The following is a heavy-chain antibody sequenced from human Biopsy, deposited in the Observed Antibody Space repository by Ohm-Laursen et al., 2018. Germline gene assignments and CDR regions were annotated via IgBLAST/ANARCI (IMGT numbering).Heavy chain of an antibody. CDR1: GFTFSAAW. D-gene: IGHD2-21*01. CDR3: TAGIPGLSISSDY. J-gene: IGHJ4*02. CDR2: VKSNANGGTT. Sequence: SLRLSCSASGFTFSAAWMYWVRQAPGKGLECVALVKSNANGGTTEYPAPVEGRFSISRDDSRNTVYLHMSSLNTDDTAMYFCTAGIPGLSISSDYWGQGTLVTVSS. V-gene: IGHV3-15*05.